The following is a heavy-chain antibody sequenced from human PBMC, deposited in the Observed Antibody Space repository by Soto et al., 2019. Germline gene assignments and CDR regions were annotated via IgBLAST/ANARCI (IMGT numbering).Heavy chain of an antibody. D-gene: IGHD3-22*01. CDR3: AREFYDSSGYPHTYYYYGMDV. CDR2: IIPIFGTA. Sequence: SVKVSCKASGGTFSSYAISWVRQAPGQGLEWMGGIIPIFGTANYAQKFQGRVTITADESTSTAYMELSSLRSEDTAVYYCAREFYDSSGYPHTYYYYGMDVWGQGXTVTVYS. J-gene: IGHJ6*02. CDR1: GGTFSSYA. V-gene: IGHV1-69*13.